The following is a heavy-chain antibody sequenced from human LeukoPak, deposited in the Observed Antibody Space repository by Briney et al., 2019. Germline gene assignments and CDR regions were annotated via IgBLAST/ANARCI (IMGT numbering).Heavy chain of an antibody. CDR1: GFTVSSNY. CDR3: AKPLREAGSFNYPYFDF. V-gene: IGHV3-53*01. J-gene: IGHJ4*02. CDR2: IYSGGST. Sequence: GGSLRLSCAASGFTVSSNYMSWVRQAPGKGLEWVSVIYSGGSTYYADSVKGRFTISRHNSKNMLYLQMNSLRAEDTAVYYCAKPLREAGSFNYPYFDFWGQGTLVTVSS. D-gene: IGHD5-24*01.